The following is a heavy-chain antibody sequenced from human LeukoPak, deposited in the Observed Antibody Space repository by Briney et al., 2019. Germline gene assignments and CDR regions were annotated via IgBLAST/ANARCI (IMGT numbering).Heavy chain of an antibody. Sequence: ASVKVSCKASGYTFTSYDINWVRQATGQGLEWMGWMNPNSGNTGYAQKFQGRVTITRNTSISTAYMDLSSLRSEDTAVYYCARGAVPAAGDWFDPWGQGTLVTVSS. J-gene: IGHJ5*02. CDR3: ARGAVPAAGDWFDP. CDR2: MNPNSGNT. V-gene: IGHV1-8*03. D-gene: IGHD2-2*01. CDR1: GYTFTSYD.